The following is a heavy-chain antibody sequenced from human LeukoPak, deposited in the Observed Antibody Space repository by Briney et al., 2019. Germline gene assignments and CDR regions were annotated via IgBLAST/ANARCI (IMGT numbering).Heavy chain of an antibody. D-gene: IGHD5-18*01. V-gene: IGHV1-2*02. CDR3: ASEGTAMALLH. Sequence: ASVKVSCKASGGTFSSYAVSWVRQAPGQGLEWMGWINPNSGGTNYARKFQGRVTMTRDTSISTAYMELSRLRSDDTAVYYCASEGTAMALLHWGQGTLVTVSS. CDR1: GGTFSSYA. J-gene: IGHJ4*02. CDR2: INPNSGGT.